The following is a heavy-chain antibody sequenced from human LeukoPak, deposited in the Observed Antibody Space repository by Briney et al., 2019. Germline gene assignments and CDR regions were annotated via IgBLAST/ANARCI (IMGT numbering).Heavy chain of an antibody. CDR3: AKSSAMVPAALVNY. J-gene: IGHJ4*02. Sequence: GGSLRLSCAASGFTFSGSAMHWVRQAPGKGLEWVSGISGSGGTTNSADSVKGRFTISRDNSKNTVYLQMSSLRAEDTAIYYCAKSSAMVPAALVNYWGQGTLVTVSS. V-gene: IGHV3-23*01. CDR2: ISGSGGTT. CDR1: GFTFSGSA. D-gene: IGHD2-15*01.